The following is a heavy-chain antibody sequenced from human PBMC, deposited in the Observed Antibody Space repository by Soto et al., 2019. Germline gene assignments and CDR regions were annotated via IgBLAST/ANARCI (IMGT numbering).Heavy chain of an antibody. D-gene: IGHD2-8*01. Sequence: SETLSLTCTVSGGSVSNSNYYWVWIRQSPGKGLEWIGSVYYRGRSYSKSSVKSRVTISVDTSKNQFSLNLNSVTASDTAVYFCVSQRTSVLTQAYFDYWGPGALVTVSS. CDR2: VYYRGRS. CDR3: VSQRTSVLTQAYFDY. CDR1: GGSVSNSNYY. V-gene: IGHV4-39*01. J-gene: IGHJ4*02.